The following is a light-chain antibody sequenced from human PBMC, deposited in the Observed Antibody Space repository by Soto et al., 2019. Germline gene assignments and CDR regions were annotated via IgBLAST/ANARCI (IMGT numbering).Light chain of an antibody. Sequence: QSVLTQPRSVSWSPGQSVTISCTGTSSDVGNYNYVSWYQQMPGKAPKLIIYDVSKRPPGVPDRFSGSKSGNTASLTISGLQAEDETDYYCCSYAGSFTSDVFGTGTKGTVL. V-gene: IGLV2-11*01. CDR3: CSYAGSFTSDV. CDR1: SSDVGNYNY. J-gene: IGLJ1*01. CDR2: DVS.